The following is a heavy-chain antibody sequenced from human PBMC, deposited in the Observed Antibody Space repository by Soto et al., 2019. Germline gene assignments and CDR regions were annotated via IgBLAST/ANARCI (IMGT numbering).Heavy chain of an antibody. V-gene: IGHV4-31*03. CDR3: ARAGSGVQLWY. CDR1: GGSISSGGYY. Sequence: QVQLQESGPGLVKPSQTLSLTCTVSGGSISSGGYYWIWIRQHPGKGLEWIGYIYYSGSTYYNPSLKRRVTISVDTSKNQVSLKLSSVTAADTAVYYWARAGSGVQLWYWGQGTRVTVSS. CDR2: IYYSGST. D-gene: IGHD5-18*01. J-gene: IGHJ4*02.